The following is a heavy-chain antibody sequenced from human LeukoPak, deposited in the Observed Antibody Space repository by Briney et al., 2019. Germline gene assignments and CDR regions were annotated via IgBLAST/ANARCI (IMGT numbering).Heavy chain of an antibody. CDR3: ARDLRSDGYANHGPQNWCVP. J-gene: IGHJ5*02. D-gene: IGHD2-21*01. Sequence: SETLSLPCLFSLGSISRYSWICIRQPPGKGLEWIGCIYDGGNTVYNPSLMSRVTISEDTSTNQFSLKVSTVTAAEALLDYCARDLRSDGYANHGPQNWCVPCGQGTLVTVSS. CDR2: IYDGGNT. V-gene: IGHV4-59*01. CDR1: LGSISRYS.